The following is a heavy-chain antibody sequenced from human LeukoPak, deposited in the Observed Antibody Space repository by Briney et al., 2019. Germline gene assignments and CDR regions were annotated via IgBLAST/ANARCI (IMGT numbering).Heavy chain of an antibody. J-gene: IGHJ4*02. D-gene: IGHD3-22*01. CDR3: ARGSGYYYVNY. Sequence: GGSLRLSCAASGFTFSSYAMSWVRQAPGKGLEWVSAISGSGGSTYYADSVKGRFTISRDNAKNSLYLQMNSLGAEDTAVYYCARGSGYYYVNYWGQGTLVTVSS. V-gene: IGHV3-23*01. CDR1: GFTFSSYA. CDR2: ISGSGGST.